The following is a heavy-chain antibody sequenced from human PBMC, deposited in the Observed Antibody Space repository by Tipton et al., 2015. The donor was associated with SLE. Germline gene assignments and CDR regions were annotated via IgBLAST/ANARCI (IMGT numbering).Heavy chain of an antibody. CDR2: IYYSGST. CDR1: GGSISSYH. J-gene: IGHJ4*02. CDR3: ARVAPTGVFDY. D-gene: IGHD7-27*01. Sequence: TLSLTCTVSGGSISSYHWSWIRQAPGKGLEWIGYIYYSGSTNYNPSLKRGVTTSVDMSKNQVSLKLSSVTAADTAVYYCARVAPTGVFDYWGQGTLVTVSP. V-gene: IGHV4-59*12.